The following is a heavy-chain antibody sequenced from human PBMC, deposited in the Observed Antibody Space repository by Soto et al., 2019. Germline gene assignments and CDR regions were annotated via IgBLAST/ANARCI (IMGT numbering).Heavy chain of an antibody. CDR3: AKERDIVVVVAPLDY. CDR1: GFTFSSYG. D-gene: IGHD2-15*01. V-gene: IGHV3-30*18. CDR2: ISYDGSNK. J-gene: IGHJ4*02. Sequence: QVQLVESGGGVVQPGRSLRLSCAASGFTFSSYGMHWVRQAPGNGLEWVAVISYDGSNKYYADSVKGRFTISRDNSKNTLYLKMNSLRAEDTAVYYCAKERDIVVVVAPLDYWGQGTLVTVAS.